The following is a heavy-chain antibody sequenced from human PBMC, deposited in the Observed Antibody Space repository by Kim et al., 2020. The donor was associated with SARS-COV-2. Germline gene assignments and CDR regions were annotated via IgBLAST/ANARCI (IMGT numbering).Heavy chain of an antibody. J-gene: IGHJ6*02. CDR1: GFTFKSYA. CDR3: AKNLFPREVLGYYYYGVDV. D-gene: IGHD2-8*01. V-gene: IGHV3-33*06. CDR2: IYPDGSDK. Sequence: GGSLRLSCAASGFTFKSYAIYWVRQAPGKGLEWVTIIYPDGSDKFYADSVKGRFTVSRDNSKNTLYLQMNGLRAEDTAVYYCAKNLFPREVLGYYYYGVDVWGQGTTVTVSS.